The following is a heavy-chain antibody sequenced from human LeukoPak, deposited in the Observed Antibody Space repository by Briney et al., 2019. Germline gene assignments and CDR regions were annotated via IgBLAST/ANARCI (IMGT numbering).Heavy chain of an antibody. CDR3: ARLVVNYGGGFDY. J-gene: IGHJ4*02. Sequence: PSETLSLTCTVSGGSISSGGYYWSWIRQHPGKGLEWIGYIYYSGSTYYNPSLKSRVTISADTSKNQFSLKLSSVTAADTAVYYCARLVVNYGGGFDYWGQGTLVTVSS. CDR2: IYYSGST. D-gene: IGHD3-22*01. CDR1: GGSISSGGYY. V-gene: IGHV4-31*03.